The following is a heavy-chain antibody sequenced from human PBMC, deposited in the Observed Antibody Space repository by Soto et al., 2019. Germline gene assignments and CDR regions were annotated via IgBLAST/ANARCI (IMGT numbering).Heavy chain of an antibody. J-gene: IGHJ4*02. D-gene: IGHD3-22*01. V-gene: IGHV4-61*01. CDR3: ARDGGGSSGYYPFDY. CDR1: GGSVSSGSYY. CDR2: IYYSGSN. Sequence: PLETLSLTCTVSGGSVSSGSYYWSWIRQPPGKGLEWIGYIYYSGSNNYNPSLKSRVTISVDTSKNQFSLKLSSVTAADTAVYYCARDGGGSSGYYPFDYWGQGTLVTVSS.